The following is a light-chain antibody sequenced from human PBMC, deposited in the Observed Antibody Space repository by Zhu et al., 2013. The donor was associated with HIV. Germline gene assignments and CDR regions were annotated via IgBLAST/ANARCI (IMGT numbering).Light chain of an antibody. V-gene: IGKV3-20*01. CDR2: GAS. J-gene: IGKJ5*01. CDR3: QQYKKWPPIT. CDR1: QSVSSSY. Sequence: EIVLTQSPGTLSLSPGERATLSCRASQSVSSSYLAWYQQKPGQAPRLLMYGASRRATGIPDRFSDNGSGTDFTLTISSVQSEDFATYYCQQYKKWPPITFGQGTRLDIK.